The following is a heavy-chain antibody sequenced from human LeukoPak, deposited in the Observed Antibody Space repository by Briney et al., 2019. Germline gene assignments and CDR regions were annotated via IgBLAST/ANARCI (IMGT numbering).Heavy chain of an antibody. CDR2: IYYSGST. Sequence: SETLSLTCAVSGGSISISNSNWWSWVRQPPGKGLEWIGYIYYSGSTNYNPSLKSRVTISVDTSKNQFSLKLSSVTAADTAVYYCARAGDRYTVTSVGGGYYFDYWGQGTLVTVSS. CDR3: ARAGDRYTVTSVGGGYYFDY. V-gene: IGHV4-61*01. J-gene: IGHJ4*02. D-gene: IGHD4-11*01. CDR1: GGSISISNSNW.